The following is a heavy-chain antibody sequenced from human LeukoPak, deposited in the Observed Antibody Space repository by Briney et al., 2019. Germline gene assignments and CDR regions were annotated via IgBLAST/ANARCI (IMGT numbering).Heavy chain of an antibody. CDR2: ISAYNGNT. Sequence: GASVKVSCKASGYTFTSYGISWVRQAPGQGLEWMGWISAYNGNTNYAQKLQGRVTMTTDTSTSTAYMELRSLRSDDTAVYYCARDSSDFWSGLLPDYWGQGTLVTVSS. CDR3: ARDSSDFWSGLLPDY. D-gene: IGHD3-3*01. V-gene: IGHV1-18*01. CDR1: GYTFTSYG. J-gene: IGHJ4*02.